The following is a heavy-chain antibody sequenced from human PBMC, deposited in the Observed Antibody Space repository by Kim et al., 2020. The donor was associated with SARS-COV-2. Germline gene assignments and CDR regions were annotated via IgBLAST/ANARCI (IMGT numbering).Heavy chain of an antibody. Sequence: SETLSLTCTVSGGSISGYYWSWIRQPPGKGLEWIGYIYYSGSTNYNPSLKSRVTISVDTSKNQFSLKLSSVTAADTAVYYCARGSGYYYYWGQGTLVTVSS. CDR3: ARGSGYYYY. J-gene: IGHJ4*02. CDR2: IYYSGST. D-gene: IGHD3-3*01. CDR1: GGSISGYY. V-gene: IGHV4-59*01.